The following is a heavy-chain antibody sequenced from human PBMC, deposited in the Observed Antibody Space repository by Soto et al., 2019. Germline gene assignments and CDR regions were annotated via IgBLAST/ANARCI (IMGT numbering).Heavy chain of an antibody. V-gene: IGHV3-30-3*01. CDR3: ASDGVAPLSYYYYGMDV. CDR2: ISYDGSNK. Sequence: QVQLVESGGGVVQPGRSLRLSCAASGFTFSSYAMHWVRQAPGKGLEWVAVISYDGSNKYYADSVKGRFTISRDNSKNTLELRMHSLRAEDTAVDYCASDGVAPLSYYYYGMDVWGQGTTVTVSS. D-gene: IGHD3-16*01. J-gene: IGHJ6*02. CDR1: GFTFSSYA.